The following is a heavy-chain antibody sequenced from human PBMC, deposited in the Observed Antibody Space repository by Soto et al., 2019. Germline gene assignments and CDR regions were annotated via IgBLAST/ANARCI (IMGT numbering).Heavy chain of an antibody. Sequence: GESLKISCKANGYSFTRHWIGWVRQQPGKGLEWVAVIYPGDSDARYSPSFQGQVTISADNSINTAYLQWSSLKASDTAVYYCTKDTWFDPWGRGTLVTVSS. D-gene: IGHD5-18*01. J-gene: IGHJ5*02. V-gene: IGHV5-51*01. CDR2: IYPGDSDA. CDR3: TKDTWFDP. CDR1: GYSFTRHW.